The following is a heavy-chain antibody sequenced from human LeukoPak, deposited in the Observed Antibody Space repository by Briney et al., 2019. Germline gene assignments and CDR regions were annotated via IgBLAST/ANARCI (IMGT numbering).Heavy chain of an antibody. J-gene: IGHJ5*02. CDR3: ARDPLVRNHPDWFDP. CDR2: IIPIFGTA. D-gene: IGHD3-10*01. Sequence: ASVKVSCQASGGTFRSYAISWVRQAPGQGLEWMGRIIPIFGTANYAQKFQGRVTNTTDESTSTAYMELSSLRSEDTAVYYCARDPLVRNHPDWFDPWGQGTLVTVSS. CDR1: GGTFRSYA. V-gene: IGHV1-69*05.